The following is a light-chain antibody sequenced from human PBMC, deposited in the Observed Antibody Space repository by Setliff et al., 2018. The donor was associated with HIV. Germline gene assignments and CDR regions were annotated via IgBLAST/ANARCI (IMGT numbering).Light chain of an antibody. CDR2: DVT. CDR3: CSYAGSHTFV. V-gene: IGLV2-11*01. J-gene: IGLJ1*01. CDR1: SSDVGGYNF. Sequence: QSVLTQPRSVSGSPGQSVTISCTGTSSDVGGYNFVSWYQQRPGKAPKLMIYDVTKRPSGVPDRFSDSKSGNTASLTISGLQAEDEADYYCCSYAGSHTFVFGTGTKGTVL.